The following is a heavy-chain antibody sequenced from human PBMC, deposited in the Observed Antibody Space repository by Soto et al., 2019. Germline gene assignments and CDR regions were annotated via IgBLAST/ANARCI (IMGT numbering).Heavy chain of an antibody. CDR1: GGSVSSGSYY. Sequence: SETLSLTCTVSGGSVSSGSYYWSWIRQPPGKGLEWIGYIYYSGSTNYNPSLKSRVTISVDTSKNQFSLKLSSVTAADTAVYYCARMNQYYCDSSGLDYWGQGTLVTVSS. V-gene: IGHV4-61*01. J-gene: IGHJ4*02. D-gene: IGHD3-22*01. CDR2: IYYSGST. CDR3: ARMNQYYCDSSGLDY.